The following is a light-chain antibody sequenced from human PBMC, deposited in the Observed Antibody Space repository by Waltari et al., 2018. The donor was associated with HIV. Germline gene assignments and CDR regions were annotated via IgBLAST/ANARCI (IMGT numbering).Light chain of an antibody. Sequence: QFALTQPASVSGSPGQSITISCTGTSSDVGSYYLVSWYQQHPGKAPKLMIYEVSKRPSGVSNRFSGSKSGNTASLTISGLQAEDEADYYCCSYAGSSTFVVFGGGTKLTVL. V-gene: IGLV2-23*02. J-gene: IGLJ2*01. CDR3: CSYAGSSTFVV. CDR1: SSDVGSYYL. CDR2: EVS.